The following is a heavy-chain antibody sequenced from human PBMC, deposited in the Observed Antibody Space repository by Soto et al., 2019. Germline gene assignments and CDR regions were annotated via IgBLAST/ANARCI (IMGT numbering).Heavy chain of an antibody. CDR2: INHSGST. CDR3: SRIIDYGGNHFDL. J-gene: IGHJ2*01. Sequence: QVQLQPWGAGLLKPSETLSLTCAVYGGSFSGYYWSWIRQPPGKGLEWIGEINHSGSTNYNPSLKSRVTIPVNTSQNQFSLKLSSVTAADTAVYYCSRIIDYGGNHFDLWGRGTLVTVSS. V-gene: IGHV4-34*01. CDR1: GGSFSGYY. D-gene: IGHD4-17*01.